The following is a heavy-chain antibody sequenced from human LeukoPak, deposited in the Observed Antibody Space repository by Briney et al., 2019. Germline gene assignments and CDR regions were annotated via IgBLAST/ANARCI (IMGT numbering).Heavy chain of an antibody. CDR1: GYSISSHYN. D-gene: IGHD3-9*01. CDR3: ARQAISGVVPGD. J-gene: IGHJ4*02. Sequence: ASETLSLTCTVSGYSISSHYNWGWMRQPPGKGLDWIGCIYHNGKTYYNPSLKSRVTISVDTSKNQFSLKLTSVTAADTAIYYCARQAISGVVPGDWGQGTLVTVSS. V-gene: IGHV4-38-2*02. CDR2: IYHNGKT.